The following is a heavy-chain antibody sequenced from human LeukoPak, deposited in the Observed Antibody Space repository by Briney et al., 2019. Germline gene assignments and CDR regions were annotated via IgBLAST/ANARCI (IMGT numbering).Heavy chain of an antibody. CDR3: ARTGYSGYHFDF. J-gene: IGHJ4*02. V-gene: IGHV4-4*02. CDR1: DGSIKTNYW. Sequence: PSETLSLTCTVSDGSIKTNYWWTWVRQPPGKGLEWIGETWHSGSSTNYNPSLKSRVTISVDKPKSQFSLKLTSVTAADTAVYYCARTGYSGYHFDFWGQGTLVTVSS. CDR2: TWHSGSST. D-gene: IGHD5-12*01.